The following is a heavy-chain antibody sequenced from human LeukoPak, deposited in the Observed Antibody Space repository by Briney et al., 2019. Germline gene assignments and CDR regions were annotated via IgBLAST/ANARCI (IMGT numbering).Heavy chain of an antibody. CDR1: GFTFSNYA. CDR2: ISGRGGST. CDR3: AKDSGLGTTPLDP. D-gene: IGHD2/OR15-2a*01. Sequence: PGGSLRLSCAASGFTFSNYAMNWVRQAPGKGLEWVSAISGRGGSTYYADSVKGRFTISRDNSKSTLYLQMNSLRVADTAVYYCAKDSGLGTTPLDPWGQGTLVTVSS. V-gene: IGHV3-23*01. J-gene: IGHJ5*02.